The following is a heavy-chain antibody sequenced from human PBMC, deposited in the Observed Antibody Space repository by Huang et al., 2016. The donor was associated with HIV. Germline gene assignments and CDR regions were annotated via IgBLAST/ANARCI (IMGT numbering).Heavy chain of an antibody. V-gene: IGHV1-8*02. CDR3: ARSAYGDLDY. Sequence: QVHLVQSGAEVKKPGASVKVSCKASGYTFTNYDINWVRQAHGRGLEWRGWMNPNTGNTGFAQSFQGRVTMTRKTSITTAYMELTSLTSEDTAVYYCARSAYGDLDYWGLGTLVIVSS. D-gene: IGHD4-17*01. J-gene: IGHJ4*02. CDR2: MNPNTGNT. CDR1: GYTFTNYD.